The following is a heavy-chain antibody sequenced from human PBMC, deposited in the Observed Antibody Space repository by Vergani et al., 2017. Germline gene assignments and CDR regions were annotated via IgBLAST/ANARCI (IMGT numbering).Heavy chain of an antibody. V-gene: IGHV3-7*03. J-gene: IGHJ3*02. CDR1: GFTFSSYW. Sequence: EVQLVESGGGLVQPGGSLRLSCAASGFTFSSYWMSWVRQAPGKGLEWVANIKQDGSEKYYVDSVKGRFTISRDNAKNSLYLQMNSLRAEDTAVYYCARGTRYYDSSGYTDAFDIWGQGTMVTVSS. CDR2: IKQDGSEK. D-gene: IGHD3-22*01. CDR3: ARGTRYYDSSGYTDAFDI.